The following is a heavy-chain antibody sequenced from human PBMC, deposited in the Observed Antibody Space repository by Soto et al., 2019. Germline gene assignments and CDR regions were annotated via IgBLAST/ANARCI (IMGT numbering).Heavy chain of an antibody. CDR3: ARDSSGWASH. J-gene: IGHJ4*02. CDR2: ISAYNGKT. CDR1: GYTFTSYG. Sequence: QVQLVQSGAEVKKPGASVKVSCKASGYTFTSYGISWVRQAPGQGLEWMGWISAYNGKTNYAQKLQGRATMTTDTSTRPAYMELRSLLTDETAVYYCARDSSGWASHWGQGTLVTVSS. V-gene: IGHV1-18*01. D-gene: IGHD6-19*01.